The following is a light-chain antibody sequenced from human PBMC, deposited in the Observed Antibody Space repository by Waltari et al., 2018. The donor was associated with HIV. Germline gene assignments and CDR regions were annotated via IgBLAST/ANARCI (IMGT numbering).Light chain of an antibody. J-gene: IGKJ5*01. Sequence: DIQMTQSPSTLSASVGDRVTITCRASQSISSWLAWYRQIPGKAPKLLIYRASILQSGVPSRFSGSGSGTEFTLTINSLQPDDFATYYCQHYDTYPISFGQGTRLEI. CDR3: QHYDTYPIS. V-gene: IGKV1-5*03. CDR1: QSISSW. CDR2: RAS.